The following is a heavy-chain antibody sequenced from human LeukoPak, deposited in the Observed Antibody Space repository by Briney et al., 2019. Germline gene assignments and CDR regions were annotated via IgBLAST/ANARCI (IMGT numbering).Heavy chain of an antibody. V-gene: IGHV3-23*01. J-gene: IGHJ4*02. CDR3: AKTFYSYDSSRYYTPHY. CDR2: ISGSGGDT. CDR1: GFTFSSYA. Sequence: GGSLRLSCAASGFTFSSYAMIWVRQAPGKGLEWVSVISGSGGDTYYADSVKGRFTISRDNSKSTLYLQMDSLRAEDTAVYFCAKTFYSYDSSRYYTPHYWGQGTLVTVSS. D-gene: IGHD3-22*01.